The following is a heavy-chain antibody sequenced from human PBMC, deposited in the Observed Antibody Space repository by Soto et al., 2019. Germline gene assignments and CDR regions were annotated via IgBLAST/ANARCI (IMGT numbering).Heavy chain of an antibody. CDR3: ARDPLPYYYYGMDV. CDR1: GFTFSSYS. CDR2: ISSSSSTI. V-gene: IGHV3-48*01. J-gene: IGHJ6*02. Sequence: EVQLVESGGGLVQPGGSLRLSCAASGFTFSSYSMNWVRQAPGKGPEWVSYISSSSSTIYYADSVKGRFTISRDNAKNSLYLQMNSLRAEDTAVYYCARDPLPYYYYGMDVWGQGTTVTVSS.